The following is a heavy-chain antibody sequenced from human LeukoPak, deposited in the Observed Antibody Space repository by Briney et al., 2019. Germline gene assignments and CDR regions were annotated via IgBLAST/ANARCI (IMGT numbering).Heavy chain of an antibody. D-gene: IGHD1-26*01. Sequence: GGSLRLSCAASGFIFSSNWMHWVRQAPGKGLVWVSRISEDGSTTNHADSVKGRFTISRDNAKNTLYMQMNSLRAEDTAVYYCVRDLGGRSGHWGQGTLVTVSS. J-gene: IGHJ4*02. CDR2: ISEDGSTT. CDR1: GFIFSSNW. CDR3: VRDLGGRSGH. V-gene: IGHV3-74*01.